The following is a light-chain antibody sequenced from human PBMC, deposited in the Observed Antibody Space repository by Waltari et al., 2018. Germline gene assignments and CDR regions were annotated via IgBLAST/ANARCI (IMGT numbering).Light chain of an antibody. CDR1: SRDVGGVDY. Sequence: QSALTQPASVSGSPGPSIHISCTGTSRDVGGVDYDAWFQHHPGKTPKVVIYDVSERPSDVSNRFSGSKSGNTASLTISGLQAEDEADYYCSSHTSADIWVFGGGTKLTVL. J-gene: IGLJ3*02. V-gene: IGLV2-14*03. CDR2: DVS. CDR3: SSHTSADIWV.